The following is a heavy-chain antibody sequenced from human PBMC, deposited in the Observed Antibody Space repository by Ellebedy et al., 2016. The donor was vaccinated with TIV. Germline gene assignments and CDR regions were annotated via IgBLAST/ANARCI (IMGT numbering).Heavy chain of an antibody. J-gene: IGHJ3*02. CDR1: GYTFTGSY. CDR3: ARWQIRLDAFDI. CDR2: INPNSGGT. Sequence: ASVKVSCKASGYTFTGSYMHWVRQAPGQGLEWMGWINPNSGGTNYAQKFQGRVTMTRDTSISTAYMELSRLRSDDTAVYYCARWQIRLDAFDIWGQGTVVTVSS. V-gene: IGHV1-2*02. D-gene: IGHD3-10*01.